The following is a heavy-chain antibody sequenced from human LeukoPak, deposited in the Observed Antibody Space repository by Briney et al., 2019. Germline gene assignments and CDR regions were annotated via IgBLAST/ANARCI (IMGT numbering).Heavy chain of an antibody. CDR3: ASRRYFDWSLDY. Sequence: KSSETLSLTCTVSGGSISSGGYYWSWIRQHPGKGLEWIGYIYYSGSTYYNPSLKNRVTISVDTSKNQFSLKLSSVTAADTAVYYCASRRYFDWSLDYWGQGTVVAVSS. CDR2: IYYSGST. V-gene: IGHV4-31*03. CDR1: GGSISSGGYY. J-gene: IGHJ4*02. D-gene: IGHD3-9*01.